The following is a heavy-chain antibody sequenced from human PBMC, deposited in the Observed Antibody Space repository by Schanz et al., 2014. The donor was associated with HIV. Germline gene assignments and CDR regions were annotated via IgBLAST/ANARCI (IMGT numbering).Heavy chain of an antibody. V-gene: IGHV1-18*01. Sequence: QVQLVQSGAEVKKPGASVTVSCKASGYTFTNYGINWVRQAPGQGLEWMGWISGYIGNTNYAQNLQGRVTMTADTFTSTAYMDLRSLRSDDTAVYYCARGAAEMATMTPWRYWGQGTLVTVSS. J-gene: IGHJ4*02. CDR1: GYTFTNYG. CDR2: ISGYIGNT. CDR3: ARGAAEMATMTPWRY. D-gene: IGHD5-12*01.